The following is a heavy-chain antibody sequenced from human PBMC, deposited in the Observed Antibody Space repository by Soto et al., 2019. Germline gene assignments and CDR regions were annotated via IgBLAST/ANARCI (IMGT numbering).Heavy chain of an antibody. Sequence: ASVKVSCKASGYTFTGYYMHWVRQAPGQGLEWMGWINPNSGGTNYAQKFQGWVTMTRDTPISTAYMELSRLRSDDTAVYYCARDPLLYSKSFPYYYYGMDVWGQGTTVTVSS. V-gene: IGHV1-2*04. CDR3: ARDPLLYSKSFPYYYYGMDV. CDR1: GYTFTGYY. J-gene: IGHJ6*02. CDR2: INPNSGGT. D-gene: IGHD4-4*01.